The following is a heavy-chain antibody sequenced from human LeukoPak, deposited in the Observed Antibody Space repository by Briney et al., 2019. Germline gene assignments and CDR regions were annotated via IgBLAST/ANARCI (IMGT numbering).Heavy chain of an antibody. V-gene: IGHV7-4-1*02. CDR3: ARDQFRGVISSNWFDP. CDR2: INTNTGNP. Sequence: ASVKVSFKASGYTFTSYAMNWVRQAPGQGLEWMGWINTNTGNPTYAQGFTGRFVFSLDTSVSTAYLQISSLKAEDTAVYYCARDQFRGVISSNWFDPWGQGTLVTVSS. J-gene: IGHJ5*02. D-gene: IGHD3-10*01. CDR1: GYTFTSYA.